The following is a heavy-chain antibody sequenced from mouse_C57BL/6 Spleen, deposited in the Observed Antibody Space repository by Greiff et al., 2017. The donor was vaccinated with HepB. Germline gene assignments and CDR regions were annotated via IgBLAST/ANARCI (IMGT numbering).Heavy chain of an antibody. CDR2: IDPEDGDT. CDR3: IVPRGYYFDY. Sequence: VQLQQSGAELVRPGASVKLSCTASGFNIKDYYMHWVKQRPEQGLEWIGRIDPEDGDTEYAPKFKGKATMTADTSSNTAYLQLSSLTSEDTAVYYCIVPRGYYFDYWGQGTTLTVSS. CDR1: GFNIKDYY. V-gene: IGHV14-1*01. J-gene: IGHJ2*01.